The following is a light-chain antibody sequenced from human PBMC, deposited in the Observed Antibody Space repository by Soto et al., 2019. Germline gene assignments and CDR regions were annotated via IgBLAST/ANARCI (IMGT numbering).Light chain of an antibody. J-gene: IGKJ5*01. CDR1: QSTTIY. Sequence: DIQMTQSPSSLSASIGDRVTITCRASQSTTIYLNWYHQKPGKAPKLLIYAASSLQSGVPSRFSGSGSGTDFTLTISSLQPEDFATYYCQQSYTTPRTFGQGTRLEIK. CDR3: QQSYTTPRT. CDR2: AAS. V-gene: IGKV1-39*01.